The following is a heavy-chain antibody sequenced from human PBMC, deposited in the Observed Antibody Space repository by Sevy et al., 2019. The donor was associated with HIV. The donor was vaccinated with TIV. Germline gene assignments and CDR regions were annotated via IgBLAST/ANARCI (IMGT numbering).Heavy chain of an antibody. CDR2: ISVYNGKI. CDR3: ARRGAFDFDTSGFLSP. D-gene: IGHD3-22*01. CDR1: GYTFTSFG. V-gene: IGHV1-18*01. J-gene: IGHJ5*02. Sequence: ASVKVSCKASGYTFTSFGISWVRQAPGQGLEWVGWISVYNGKINYAQTFQGRVTMTTDTSTMTAYMELKSLRSDDTAVYYCARRGAFDFDTSGFLSPWGQGTLVTVSS.